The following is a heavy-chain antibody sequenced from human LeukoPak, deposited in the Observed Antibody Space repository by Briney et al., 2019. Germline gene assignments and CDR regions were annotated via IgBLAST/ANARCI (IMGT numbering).Heavy chain of an antibody. Sequence: SGTLSLTCTVSGGSISSYYWSWIRQPPGKGQEWIGYISYSGSTKYNPSLKSRVTISIDTSKKQFSLNLSSVTAADTAVYYCARHRQYDADVFDIWGQGTMVTVSS. CDR1: GGSISSYY. V-gene: IGHV4-59*08. CDR2: ISYSGST. D-gene: IGHD2-8*01. CDR3: ARHRQYDADVFDI. J-gene: IGHJ3*02.